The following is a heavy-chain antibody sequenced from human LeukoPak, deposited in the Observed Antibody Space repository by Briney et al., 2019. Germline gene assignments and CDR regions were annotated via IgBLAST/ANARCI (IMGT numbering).Heavy chain of an antibody. D-gene: IGHD1-20*01. V-gene: IGHV3-48*03. CDR2: IRRSGSTI. CDR3: ARLTVLDY. Sequence: GGSLRLSCAASGFTFSSYEMNWVRQAPGKGLEWVSYIRRSGSTIYYADSVKGRFTISRDNAKNSLYLQMNSLRAEDTAVYYCARLTVLDYWGQGTLVTVSS. J-gene: IGHJ4*02. CDR1: GFTFSSYE.